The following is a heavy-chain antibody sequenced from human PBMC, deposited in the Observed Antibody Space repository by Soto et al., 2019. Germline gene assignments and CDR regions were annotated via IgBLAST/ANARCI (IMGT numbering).Heavy chain of an antibody. D-gene: IGHD3-22*01. CDR3: ARDYHDTRGRAFDI. CDR2: VSAYNGNT. CDR1: GYTFTNYG. Sequence: ASVKVSCKASGYTFTNYGISWVRQAPGQGLEWMGWVSAYNGNTNYAQRLQGRVTMTTDTSTSTAYMELRSLRSDDTAVYYCARDYHDTRGRAFDIWGQGTRVTVSS. V-gene: IGHV1-18*01. J-gene: IGHJ3*02.